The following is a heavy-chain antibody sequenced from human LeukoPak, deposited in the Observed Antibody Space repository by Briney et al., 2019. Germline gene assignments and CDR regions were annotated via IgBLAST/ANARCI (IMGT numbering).Heavy chain of an antibody. Sequence: SVKVSCKASGGTFSSYAISWVRQAPGQGLEWMGGIIPIFGTANYAQKFQGRVTITADESTSTAYMELSSLRSEDTAVYYCARPLHYSGRYLGEDYGGQGTLVTVSS. V-gene: IGHV1-69*13. J-gene: IGHJ4*02. CDR3: ARPLHYSGRYLGEDY. CDR1: GGTFSSYA. CDR2: IIPIFGTA. D-gene: IGHD1-26*01.